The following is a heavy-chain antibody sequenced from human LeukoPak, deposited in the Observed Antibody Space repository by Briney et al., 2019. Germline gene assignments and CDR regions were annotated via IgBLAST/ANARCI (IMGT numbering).Heavy chain of an antibody. CDR2: INPNSGGT. V-gene: IGHV1-2*02. Sequence: ASVKVSCKASGYTFTGYYMHRVRQAPGQGLEWMGWINPNSGGTNYAQKLQGRVTMTTDTSTSTAYMKLRSLRSDDTAVYYCARDRGGMATPDRYWGQGTLVTVSS. CDR1: GYTFTGYY. CDR3: ARDRGGMATPDRY. J-gene: IGHJ4*02. D-gene: IGHD5-24*01.